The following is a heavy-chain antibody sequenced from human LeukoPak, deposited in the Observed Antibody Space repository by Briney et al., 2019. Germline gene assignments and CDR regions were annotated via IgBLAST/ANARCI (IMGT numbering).Heavy chain of an antibody. Sequence: SETLSLTCTVSGGSISSSGYYWGWIRQPPGKGLEWIASIYYSGSTYYNPSLKSRVTISVDTSKNQLSLKLSSLTAADTAVYYCARHEYSGSYYGLSWFDPWGQETLVTVSS. J-gene: IGHJ5*02. D-gene: IGHD1-26*01. CDR2: IYYSGST. V-gene: IGHV4-39*01. CDR1: GGSISSSGYY. CDR3: ARHEYSGSYYGLSWFDP.